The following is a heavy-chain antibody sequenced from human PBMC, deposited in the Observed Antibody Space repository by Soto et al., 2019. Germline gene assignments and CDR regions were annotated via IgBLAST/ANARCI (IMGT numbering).Heavy chain of an antibody. J-gene: IGHJ6*02. D-gene: IGHD1-1*01. CDR3: ARGRDAYKLGNV. V-gene: IGHV4-34*01. Sequence: QVQLQQRGAGLLKPSETLSLTCAVSGGSLRDYYWPWIRQSPGKGLEWIGEIHPSGSTYYNPSLRSRVTISVDTSKNQFSLKLTSLTAADTAIYYGARGRDAYKLGNVWGPGTTVTVSS. CDR1: GGSLRDYY. CDR2: IHPSGST.